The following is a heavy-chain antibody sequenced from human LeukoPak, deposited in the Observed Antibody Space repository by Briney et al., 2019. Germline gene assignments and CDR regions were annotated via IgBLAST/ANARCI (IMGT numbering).Heavy chain of an antibody. CDR2: MNPNSGNT. Sequence: ASVKASCKASGYTFTSYDINWVRQATGQGLEWMGWMNPNSGNTGYAQKFQGRVTMTTDTSTSTAYMELRSLRSDDTAVYYCARVEIYDFWRGGWFDPWGQGTLVTVSS. CDR1: GYTFTSYD. J-gene: IGHJ5*02. CDR3: ARVEIYDFWRGGWFDP. D-gene: IGHD3-3*01. V-gene: IGHV1-8*01.